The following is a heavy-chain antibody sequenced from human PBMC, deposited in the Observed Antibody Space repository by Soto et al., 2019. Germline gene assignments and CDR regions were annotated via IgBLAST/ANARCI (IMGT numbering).Heavy chain of an antibody. J-gene: IGHJ4*02. Sequence: SVKVSCKASGYTFTGYYMHWVRQAPGQGLEWMGRIIPILGIANYAQKFQGRVTITADKSTSTAYMELSSLRSEDTAVYYCAINSGFFDLGLDYWGQGTLVTVSS. V-gene: IGHV1-69*02. CDR3: AINSGFFDLGLDY. CDR1: GYTFTGYY. CDR2: IIPILGIA. D-gene: IGHD3-10*01.